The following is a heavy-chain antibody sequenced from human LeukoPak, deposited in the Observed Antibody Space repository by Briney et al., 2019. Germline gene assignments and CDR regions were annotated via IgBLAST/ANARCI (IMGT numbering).Heavy chain of an antibody. CDR2: ISSGSSYI. CDR3: ASGIYYASVHTWSPV. D-gene: IGHD3-10*01. Sequence: GGSLRLSCAASEFTFSSYSMNWVRQAPGKGLEWVSSISSGSSYIYYTDSVKGRFTISRDDAKNPLYLQMNSLRAEDTAVYYCASGIYYASVHTWSPVWGQGTLVTVSS. V-gene: IGHV3-21*01. CDR1: EFTFSSYS. J-gene: IGHJ4*02.